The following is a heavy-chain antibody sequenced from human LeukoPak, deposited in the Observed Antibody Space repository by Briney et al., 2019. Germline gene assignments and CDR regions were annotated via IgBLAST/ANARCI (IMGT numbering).Heavy chain of an antibody. CDR3: AGHHPRNTVDF. CDR1: GGSISSYY. J-gene: IGHJ4*02. Sequence: PSETLSLTCTVSGGSISSYYWSWIRQPPGKGLEWIAYISDIGSINYNPSLKSRVTISLDTSKNQFSLKLSSVTAADTAVYSCAGHHPRNTVDFWGQGTLVTVSS. CDR2: ISDIGSI. D-gene: IGHD2/OR15-2a*01. V-gene: IGHV4-59*08.